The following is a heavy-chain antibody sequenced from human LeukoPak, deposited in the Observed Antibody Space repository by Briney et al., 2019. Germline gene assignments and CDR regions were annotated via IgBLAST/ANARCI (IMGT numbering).Heavy chain of an antibody. CDR3: AKAPRPRYCSGGSCYKKAYYYGMDV. D-gene: IGHD2-15*01. Sequence: GGSLRLSCAASGFTFSSYAMSWVRQAPGKGLGWVSAISGSGGSTYYADSVKGRFTISRDNSKNTLYLQMNSLRAEDTAVYYCAKAPRPRYCSGGSCYKKAYYYGMDVWGQGTTVTVSS. J-gene: IGHJ6*02. CDR2: ISGSGGST. CDR1: GFTFSSYA. V-gene: IGHV3-23*01.